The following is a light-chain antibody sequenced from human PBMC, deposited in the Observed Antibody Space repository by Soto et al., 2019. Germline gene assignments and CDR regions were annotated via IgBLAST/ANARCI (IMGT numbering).Light chain of an antibody. Sequence: QPVLTQPPSVSGAPGQRVTISCSGSSSNLGAGYDVSWYQQLPGTAPKLLIYGNTNRPSGVPDRFSGSKSGTSASLAITGLQAEDEADYYCQSYDSSLRGVFGGGTKLTVL. J-gene: IGLJ2*01. V-gene: IGLV1-40*01. CDR1: SSNLGAGYD. CDR3: QSYDSSLRGV. CDR2: GNT.